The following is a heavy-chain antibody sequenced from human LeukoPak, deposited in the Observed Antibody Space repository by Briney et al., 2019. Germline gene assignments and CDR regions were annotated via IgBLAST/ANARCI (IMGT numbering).Heavy chain of an antibody. J-gene: IGHJ4*02. V-gene: IGHV4-59*01. Sequence: PSETLSLTCTVSGGSIGTYSWNWIRQPPGKGLEWIGYIYYSGTTNYNPSLKSRVTISVDTSKIQFSLKLSSVTAADTAVYYCARGVYIAAAQYGYWGQGTLVTVSS. CDR3: ARGVYIAAAQYGY. CDR1: GGSIGTYS. CDR2: IYYSGTT. D-gene: IGHD6-13*01.